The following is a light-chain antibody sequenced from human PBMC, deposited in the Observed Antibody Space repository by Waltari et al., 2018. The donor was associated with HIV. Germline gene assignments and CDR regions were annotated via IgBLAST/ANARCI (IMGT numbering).Light chain of an antibody. CDR1: KLGDTY. Sequence: SYELTQPPSVSVSPGQTASVACSGYKLGDTYVSWYQQKPGQSPVLVIFLNSKRPSGIPERFSGSNSGDTATLTISGTQAVDEADYYCQAWDRSSAVVFGGGTKLTVL. J-gene: IGLJ2*01. V-gene: IGLV3-1*01. CDR3: QAWDRSSAVV. CDR2: LNS.